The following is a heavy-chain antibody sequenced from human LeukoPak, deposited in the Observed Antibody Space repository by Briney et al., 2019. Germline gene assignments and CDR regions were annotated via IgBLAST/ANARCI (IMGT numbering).Heavy chain of an antibody. J-gene: IGHJ4*02. CDR1: GYTFTNYG. CDR2: ISAYNGNT. Sequence: ASVKVSCKTSGYTFTNYGFTWVRQAPGQGLEWMGWISAYNGNTNYAQKLQGRVTMTTDTSTSTAYMELRSLRSDDTAVYYCARGGGDILTGYYNFFDYWGQGTLVTVSS. CDR3: ARGGGDILTGYYNFFDY. D-gene: IGHD3-9*01. V-gene: IGHV1-18*01.